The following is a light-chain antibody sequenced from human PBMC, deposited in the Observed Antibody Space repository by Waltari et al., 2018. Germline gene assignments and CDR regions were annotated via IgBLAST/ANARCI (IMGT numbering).Light chain of an antibody. V-gene: IGLV7-43*01. CDR1: TGPVTGSYY. CDR2: SIS. CDR3: LLYDGPTHQWV. Sequence: QTVVTQEPSLTVSPGGTVTLTCAPSTGPVTGSYYPHWFQQTPGQAPRALIYSISNKHSWTPARFSGSLLGGKAALTLSGVQPEDEAEYYCLLYDGPTHQWVFGGGNKLTVL. J-gene: IGLJ3*02.